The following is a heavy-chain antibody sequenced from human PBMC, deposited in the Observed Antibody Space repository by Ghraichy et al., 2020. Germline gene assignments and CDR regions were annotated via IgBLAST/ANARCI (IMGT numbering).Heavy chain of an antibody. CDR3: ARGFGSSSWYHTSWFDP. V-gene: IGHV4-30-2*01. CDR2: IYHSGST. D-gene: IGHD6-13*01. CDR1: GGSISSGGYS. Sequence: SETLSLTCAVSGGSISSGGYSWSWIRQPPGKGLEWIVYIYHSGSTYYNPSLKSRVTISVDRSKNQFSLKLSSVTAADTAVYYCARGFGSSSWYHTSWFDPWGQGTLVTVSS. J-gene: IGHJ5*02.